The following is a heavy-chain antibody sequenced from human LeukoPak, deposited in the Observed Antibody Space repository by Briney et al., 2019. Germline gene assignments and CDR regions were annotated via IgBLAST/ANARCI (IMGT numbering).Heavy chain of an antibody. CDR2: IIPIFGTA. CDR3: AAYDSSGCQNKHFDY. Sequence: ASVKVSCKASGGTFSSYAISWVRQAPGQGLEWMGGIIPIFGTANYAQKFQGRVTITTDESTSTAYMELSSLRSEDTAVYYCAAYDSSGCQNKHFDYWGQGTLVTVSS. CDR1: GGTFSSYA. J-gene: IGHJ4*02. D-gene: IGHD3-22*01. V-gene: IGHV1-69*05.